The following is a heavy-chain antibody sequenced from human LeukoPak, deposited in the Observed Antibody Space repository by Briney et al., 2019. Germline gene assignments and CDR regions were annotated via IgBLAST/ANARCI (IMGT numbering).Heavy chain of an antibody. J-gene: IGHJ6*03. CDR3: ARELSTMVRGVRYYYYYMDV. V-gene: IGHV1-2*02. CDR2: INPNSGGT. Sequence: ASVKVSCKASGYTFTGYYMHWVRQAPGQGLEWMGWINPNSGGTNYAQKFQGRVTMTRDTSISTAYMELSRLRSDDTAVYYCARELSTMVRGVRYYYYYMDVWGKGTTVTVSS. D-gene: IGHD3-10*01. CDR1: GYTFTGYY.